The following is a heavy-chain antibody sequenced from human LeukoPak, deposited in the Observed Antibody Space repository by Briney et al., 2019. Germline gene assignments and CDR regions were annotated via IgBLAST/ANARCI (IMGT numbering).Heavy chain of an antibody. CDR3: AISISGSYFKLYYFDY. CDR2: INPNSGGT. CDR1: GYTFTGYY. J-gene: IGHJ4*02. Sequence: ASVKVSCKASGYTFTGYYMHWVRQAPGQGLEWMGWINPNSGGTNYAQKFQGRVTMTRDTSISTAYMELSRLRSDVTAVYYCAISISGSYFKLYYFDYWGQGTLVTVSS. V-gene: IGHV1-2*02. D-gene: IGHD1-26*01.